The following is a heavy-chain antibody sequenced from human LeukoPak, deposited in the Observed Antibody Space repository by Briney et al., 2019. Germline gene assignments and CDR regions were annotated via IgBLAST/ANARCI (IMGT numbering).Heavy chain of an antibody. CDR1: GFIASSNY. D-gene: IGHD1/OR15-1a*01. CDR3: ATGGRSGVALEQ. Sequence: PGGSLRLSCVVSGFIASSNYVTWVRQAPGKGLEWISLIYSGGSTYYADSVMGRFTISRDNSKTTLFLQMNSLKAEDTAVYYCATGGRSGVALEQWGQGTLVTVSS. CDR2: IYSGGST. V-gene: IGHV3-53*01. J-gene: IGHJ4*01.